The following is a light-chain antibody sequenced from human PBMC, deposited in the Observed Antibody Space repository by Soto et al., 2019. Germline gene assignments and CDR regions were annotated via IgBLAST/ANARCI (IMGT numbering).Light chain of an antibody. CDR3: QQRANWPLT. V-gene: IGKV3-11*01. CDR2: DTS. J-gene: IGKJ4*01. CDR1: QSVINY. Sequence: EIVLTQSPATLSLSPGERATLSCRASQSVINYLAWYQQKPGQAPRLLIYDTSNRATGIPARFSGSGSGTDFTLIISSLEPADFAVYYCQQRANWPLTFGGGTNVEIK.